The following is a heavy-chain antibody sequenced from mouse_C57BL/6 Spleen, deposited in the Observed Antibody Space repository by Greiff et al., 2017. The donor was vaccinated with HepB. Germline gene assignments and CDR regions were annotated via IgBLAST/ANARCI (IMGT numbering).Heavy chain of an antibody. CDR3: ARSPVLDTYDMDY. J-gene: IGHJ4*01. CDR2: IDPSDSET. Sequence: QVQLQQPGAELVRPGSSVKLSCKASGYTFTSYWMHWVQQRPIQGLEWIGNIDPSDSETHYNHKFKDKATLPVDKSSSTAYMQLSSLSSADSAVYYCARSPVLDTYDMDYWGQGTTLTVSS. V-gene: IGHV1-52*01. CDR1: GYTFTSYW.